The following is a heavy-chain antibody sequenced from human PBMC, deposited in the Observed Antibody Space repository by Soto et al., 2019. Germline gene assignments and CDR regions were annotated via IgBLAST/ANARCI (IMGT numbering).Heavy chain of an antibody. D-gene: IGHD2-21*02. CDR1: GFSFSSHA. V-gene: IGHV3-21*06. J-gene: IGHJ5*02. Sequence: DVQLVESGGGLVKQGGSLRLSCAASGFSFSSHAMNWVRQAPGRGLEWVSSISSTSSYIHHAASVKGRVTISRDNAKSSLYLQLDGLRVDDTGVYYCVRDGRLQLQGEFFDHWGQGILVTVSS. CDR2: ISSTSSYI. CDR3: VRDGRLQLQGEFFDH.